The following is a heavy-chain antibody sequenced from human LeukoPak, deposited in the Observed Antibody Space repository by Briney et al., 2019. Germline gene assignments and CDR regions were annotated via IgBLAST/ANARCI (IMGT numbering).Heavy chain of an antibody. D-gene: IGHD6-19*01. CDR3: ARISIAVAVWY. J-gene: IGHJ4*02. CDR2: IYSGGST. Sequence: GGSLRLSCAASGFTVSSNYMSWVRQAPGKGLEWVSVIYSGGSTYYADSVKGRFTISRDNSKNTLYLQMNSLRAEDTAVYYCARISIAVAVWYWGQGTLVTVSS. CDR1: GFTVSSNY. V-gene: IGHV3-66*02.